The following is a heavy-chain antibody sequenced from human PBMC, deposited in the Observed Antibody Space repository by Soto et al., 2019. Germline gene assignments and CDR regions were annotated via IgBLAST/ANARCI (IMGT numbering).Heavy chain of an antibody. CDR3: ARENRQNYGTPAASSCFQP. D-gene: IGHD2-15*01. Sequence: ASVKVSCKASGFSFSDYFMHWVGQAPGQGLEWMGIINPTGARRNYAQKFQGGVTITRDTSTSTVYMDLSSLRYEDTAVYYCARENRQNYGTPAASSCFQPLGQGTTLTVSS. J-gene: IGHJ1*01. V-gene: IGHV1-46*01. CDR2: INPTGARR. CDR1: GFSFSDYF.